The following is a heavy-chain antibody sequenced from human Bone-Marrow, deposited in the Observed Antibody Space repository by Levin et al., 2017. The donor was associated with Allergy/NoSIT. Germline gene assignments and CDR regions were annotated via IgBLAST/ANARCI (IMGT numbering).Heavy chain of an antibody. D-gene: IGHD5/OR15-5a*01. CDR1: GGSISSAGHY. CDR2: IFYSGGA. V-gene: IGHV4-30-4*01. Sequence: LRLSCTASGGSISSAGHYWSWIRQSPGKGLEWMGYIFYSGGAYYVPSLKSRLTISVETSENRFSLNLNSVTAADTAVYYCARSVSPGSWYFDLWGRGTLVTVSS. J-gene: IGHJ2*01. CDR3: ARSVSPGSWYFDL.